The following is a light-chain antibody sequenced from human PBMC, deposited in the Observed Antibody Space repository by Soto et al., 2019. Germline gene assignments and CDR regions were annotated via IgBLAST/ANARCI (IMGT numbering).Light chain of an antibody. CDR3: QQYNSYSPKWT. V-gene: IGKV1-5*01. J-gene: IGKJ1*01. Sequence: DIQMTQSPSTLSASVGDRVTITCRASQSISSWLAWYQQKPGKAPKLLIYDASSLESGVPSRFTGSGSGTEFTLTISSLQPDEFATYYCQQYNSYSPKWTFGQGTKVDIK. CDR1: QSISSW. CDR2: DAS.